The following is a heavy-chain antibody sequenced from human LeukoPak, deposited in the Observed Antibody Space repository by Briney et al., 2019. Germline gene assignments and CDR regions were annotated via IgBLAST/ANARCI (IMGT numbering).Heavy chain of an antibody. CDR2: IKQDGSEK. Sequence: GGSLRLSCTASGFTFGDYAMSWVRQAPGKGLEWVANIKQDGSEKCYVDSVKGRFTISRDNAKNSLYLQMNSLRAEDTAVYYCARDVVGATKGDYFDYWGQGTLVTVSS. CDR1: GFTFGDYA. CDR3: ARDVVGATKGDYFDY. V-gene: IGHV3-7*01. J-gene: IGHJ4*02. D-gene: IGHD1-26*01.